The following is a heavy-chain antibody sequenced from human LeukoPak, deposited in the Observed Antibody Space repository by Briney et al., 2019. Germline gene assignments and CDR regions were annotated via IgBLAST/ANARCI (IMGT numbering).Heavy chain of an antibody. CDR2: IYSGGTT. V-gene: IGHV3-53*01. CDR3: ARNTDYYGSGTYGYFDH. J-gene: IGHJ2*01. D-gene: IGHD3-10*01. Sequence: GGSLRLSCAPSGLAVSSTFMSWVRQAPGRGLEWVSIIYSGGTTHYADSVKGRFSISRDNAKNMLYLQMDSLRVGDTAIYYCARNTDYYGSGTYGYFDHWGRGTLVTVSS. CDR1: GLAVSSTF.